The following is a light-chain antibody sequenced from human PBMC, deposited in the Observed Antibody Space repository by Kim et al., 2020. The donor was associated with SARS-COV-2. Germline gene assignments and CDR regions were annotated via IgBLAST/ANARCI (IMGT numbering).Light chain of an antibody. CDR3: SSYAGSNTVI. V-gene: IGLV2-8*01. CDR1: SSHVGGYNY. Sequence: QSVSSTCTRTSSHVGGYNYVTRYQHHPGRAPNLMISEVTRRPSGVPDRFSGSKSGNTASLTVSGLQAEDEADYYCSSYAGSNTVIFGGGTQLAVL. CDR2: EVT. J-gene: IGLJ2*01.